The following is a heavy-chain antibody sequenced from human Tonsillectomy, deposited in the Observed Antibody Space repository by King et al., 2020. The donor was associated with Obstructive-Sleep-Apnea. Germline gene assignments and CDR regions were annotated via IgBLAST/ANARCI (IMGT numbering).Heavy chain of an antibody. J-gene: IGHJ2*01. CDR1: GYRFTNYW. CDR3: ARGTDGYFDL. V-gene: IGHV5-51*01. CDR2: IFPGDFDT. Sequence: QLVQSGAEVKKPGESLKISCKGSGYRFTNYWIGWVRQMPGKGLEWMGIIFPGDFDTTYSPSFHGQVAIPAAKSISTAYLQWSSLKASDTAMYYCARGTDGYFDLWGHGTLVTVSS. D-gene: IGHD1-1*01.